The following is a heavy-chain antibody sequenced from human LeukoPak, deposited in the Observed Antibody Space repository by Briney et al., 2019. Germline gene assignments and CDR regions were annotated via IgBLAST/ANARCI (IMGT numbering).Heavy chain of an antibody. CDR3: ARAGQGYCSSTSVTRGAFDI. D-gene: IGHD2-2*01. CDR2: IYYSGDA. Sequence: SETLSLTCTDSGDSISSSSHYWGWIRQPPGKGLEWIGSIYYSGDAYYNPSLKSRVTTSVDTSKSQFSLKLNSVTAADTAVYYCARAGQGYCSSTSVTRGAFDIWGQRTMVTLSS. V-gene: IGHV4-39*07. CDR1: GDSISSSSHY. J-gene: IGHJ3*02.